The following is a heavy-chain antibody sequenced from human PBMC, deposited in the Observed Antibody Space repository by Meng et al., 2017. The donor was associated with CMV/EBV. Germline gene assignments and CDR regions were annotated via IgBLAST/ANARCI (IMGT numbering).Heavy chain of an antibody. CDR1: GYSFTSYW. V-gene: IGHV5-51*01. D-gene: IGHD2-15*01. CDR3: ARRYCSGGSCYSYFDY. J-gene: IGHJ4*02. Sequence: GESLKISCKGSGYSFTSYWVGWVRQMPGKGLEWMGIIYPGDSDTRYSPSFQGQVTISADKSISTAYPQWSSLKASDTAMYYCARRYCSGGSCYSYFDYWGQGTLVTVSS. CDR2: IYPGDSDT.